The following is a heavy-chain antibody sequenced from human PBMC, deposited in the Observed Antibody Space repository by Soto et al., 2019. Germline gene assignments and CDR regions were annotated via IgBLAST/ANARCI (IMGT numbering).Heavy chain of an antibody. CDR3: ARDELGYCSGGSCYSGTGWFDP. D-gene: IGHD2-15*01. CDR1: GGSISSSNW. Sequence: PSETLSLTCAVSGGSISSSNWWSWVCQPPGKGLEWIGEIYHSGSTNYNPSLKSRVTISVDKSKNQFSLKLSSVTAADTAVYYCARDELGYCSGGSCYSGTGWFDPWGQGTLVTVSS. V-gene: IGHV4-4*02. CDR2: IYHSGST. J-gene: IGHJ5*02.